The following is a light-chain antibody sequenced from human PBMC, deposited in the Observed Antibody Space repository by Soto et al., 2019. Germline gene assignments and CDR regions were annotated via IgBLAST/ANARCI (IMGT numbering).Light chain of an antibody. V-gene: IGKV3-20*01. CDR1: QSVSSSY. CDR2: AAS. CDR3: QQYGSSPPIP. J-gene: IGKJ2*01. Sequence: VVTQKPGTLSLSQGERATLSCRASQSVSSSYLAWYQQKPGQAPSLLIYAASNRATGIPARFSGSGSATDFTLTISRLEPEDFAVYYCQQYGSSPPIPFG.